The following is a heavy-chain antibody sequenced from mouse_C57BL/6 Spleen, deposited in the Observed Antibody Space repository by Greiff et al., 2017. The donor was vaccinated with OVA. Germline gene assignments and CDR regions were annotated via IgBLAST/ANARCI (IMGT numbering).Heavy chain of an antibody. CDR3: ARLYDGSSYAWFAY. J-gene: IGHJ3*01. CDR2: IDPSDSET. Sequence: VQLQQPGAELVRPGSSVKLSCKASGYTFTSYWMHWVKQRPIQGLEWIGNIDPSDSETHYNQKFKDKATLTVDKSSSTAYMQLSSLTSEDSAVYYCARLYDGSSYAWFAYWGQGTLVTVSA. V-gene: IGHV1-52*01. CDR1: GYTFTSYW. D-gene: IGHD1-1*01.